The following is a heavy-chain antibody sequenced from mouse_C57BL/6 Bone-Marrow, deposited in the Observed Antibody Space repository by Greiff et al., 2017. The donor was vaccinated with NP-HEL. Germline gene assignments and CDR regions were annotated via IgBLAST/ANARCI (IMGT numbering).Heavy chain of an antibody. J-gene: IGHJ3*01. Sequence: EVKLVESEGGLVQPGSSMKLSCTASGFTFSDYYMAWVRQVPEKGLEWVANINYDGSSTYYMDSLKSRFIISRDNAKNILYLQMSSLKSEDTATYYCARERGYYYGSSYGFAYWGQGTLVTVSA. CDR2: INYDGSST. CDR1: GFTFSDYY. CDR3: ARERGYYYGSSYGFAY. D-gene: IGHD1-1*01. V-gene: IGHV5-16*01.